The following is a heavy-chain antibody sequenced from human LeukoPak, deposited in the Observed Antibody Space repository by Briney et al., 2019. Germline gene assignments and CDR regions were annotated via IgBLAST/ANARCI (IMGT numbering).Heavy chain of an antibody. CDR3: ARDGLVGAHDAFDI. CDR2: INHSGST. CDR1: GGSFSGYY. Sequence: PSETLSLTCAVYGGSFSGYYWSWIRQPPGKGLEWIGEINHSGSTYYNPSLKSRVTISVDRSKNQFSLKLSSVTAADTAVYYCARDGLVGAHDAFDIWGQGTMVTVSS. D-gene: IGHD1-26*01. V-gene: IGHV4-34*01. J-gene: IGHJ3*02.